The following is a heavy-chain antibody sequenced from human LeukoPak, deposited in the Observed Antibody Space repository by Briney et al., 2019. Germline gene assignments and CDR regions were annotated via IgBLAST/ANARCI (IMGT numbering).Heavy chain of an antibody. D-gene: IGHD2-2*01. CDR2: ISSGSSYI. CDR1: GFTVSSNY. CDR3: ARVGLALGYCSSTSCLADY. Sequence: GGSLRLSCAASGFTVSSNYMSWVRQAPGKGLEWVSSISSGSSYIYYADSVKGRFTISRDNAKNSLYLQMNSLRAEDTAVYYCARVGLALGYCSSTSCLADYWGQGTLVTVFS. J-gene: IGHJ4*02. V-gene: IGHV3-21*01.